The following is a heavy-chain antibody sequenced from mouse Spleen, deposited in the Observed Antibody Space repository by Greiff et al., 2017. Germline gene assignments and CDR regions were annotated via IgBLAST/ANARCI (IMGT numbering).Heavy chain of an antibody. D-gene: IGHD2-10*01. CDR3: ARSAYYGNFWYFDV. Sequence: EVKLVESGGGLVQPGGSRKLSCAASGFTFSSFGMHWVRQAPEKGLEWVAYISSGSSTIYYADTVKGRFTISRDNPKNTLFLQMTSLRSEDTAMYYCARSAYYGNFWYFDVWGAGTTVTVSS. J-gene: IGHJ1*01. V-gene: IGHV5-17*02. CDR1: GFTFSSFG. CDR2: ISSGSSTI.